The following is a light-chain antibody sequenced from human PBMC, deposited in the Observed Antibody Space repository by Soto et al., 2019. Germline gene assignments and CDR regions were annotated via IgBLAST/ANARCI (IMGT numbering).Light chain of an antibody. CDR1: SGHSTYT. CDR3: QTWDTGIVV. V-gene: IGLV4-69*01. Sequence: QLVLTQSPSASASLGASVKVPCTLSSGHSTYTIAWHQQQPEKGPRYLMRVNSDGIHIKGDGIPDRFSGSGSGAERYLTISSLQSEDEADYYCQTWDTGIVVFGGGTKLTVL. J-gene: IGLJ2*01. CDR2: VNSDGIH.